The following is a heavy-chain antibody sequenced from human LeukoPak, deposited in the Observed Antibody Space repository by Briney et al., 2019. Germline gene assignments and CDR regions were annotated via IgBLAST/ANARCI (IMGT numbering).Heavy chain of an antibody. CDR1: GGTFSSYA. Sequence: GASVKVSCKASGGTFSSYAISWVRQATGQGLEWMGWMNPNSGNTGYAQKFQGRVTMTRNTSISTAYMELSSLRSEDTAVYYCARGARKWLARGYGMDVWGQGTTVTVSS. V-gene: IGHV1-8*02. J-gene: IGHJ6*02. CDR3: ARGARKWLARGYGMDV. D-gene: IGHD6-19*01. CDR2: MNPNSGNT.